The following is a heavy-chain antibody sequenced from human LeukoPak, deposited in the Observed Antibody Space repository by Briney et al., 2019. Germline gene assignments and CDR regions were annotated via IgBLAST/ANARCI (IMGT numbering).Heavy chain of an antibody. J-gene: IGHJ3*02. CDR2: INHSGST. Sequence: PSETLSLTCAVYGGSFSGYYWSWIRQPPGKGLESIGEINHSGSTNYNPSLKSRVTISVDTSKNQFSLKLSSVTAAVTAVYYCARGRSGDDAFDIWGQGTMVTVSS. CDR3: ARGRSGDDAFDI. D-gene: IGHD2-15*01. CDR1: GGSFSGYY. V-gene: IGHV4-34*01.